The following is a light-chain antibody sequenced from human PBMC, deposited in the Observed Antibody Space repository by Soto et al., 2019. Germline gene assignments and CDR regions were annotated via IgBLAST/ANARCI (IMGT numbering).Light chain of an antibody. CDR1: QSVSSNY. CDR2: GTS. V-gene: IGKV3D-20*02. J-gene: IGKJ2*01. Sequence: EIVLTQSPGTLSLSPGERATLSCRASQSVSSNYLTWYQQKPGQAPRLLIHGTSNRATGIPDRFSGSGSGTDFTLTISRLEPEDFAVYYCQQRTNWPPRYSFGQGTKLEIK. CDR3: QQRTNWPPRYS.